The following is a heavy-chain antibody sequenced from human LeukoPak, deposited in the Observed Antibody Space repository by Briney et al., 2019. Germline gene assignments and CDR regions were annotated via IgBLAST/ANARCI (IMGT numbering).Heavy chain of an antibody. Sequence: SETLSLTCTVSGYSISSGYYWGWIRQPPGKGLEWIGSMYHSGSTYYNPSLKSRVTISVDTSKNQFSLKLSSVTAADTAVYYCAGTRGYSGYDYFGFDYWGQGTLVTVSS. CDR1: GYSISSGYY. D-gene: IGHD5-12*01. V-gene: IGHV4-38-2*02. CDR3: AGTRGYSGYDYFGFDY. J-gene: IGHJ4*02. CDR2: MYHSGST.